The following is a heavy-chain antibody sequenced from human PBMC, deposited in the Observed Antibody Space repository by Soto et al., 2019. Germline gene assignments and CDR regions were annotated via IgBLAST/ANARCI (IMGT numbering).Heavy chain of an antibody. D-gene: IGHD4-17*01. CDR1: GFSFSSYW. CDR2: VKQDGSKT. J-gene: IGHJ4*02. CDR3: ASQRNYGVHDY. V-gene: IGHV3-7*01. Sequence: PGGSLRLSCETSGFSFSSYWMSWVRQAPGKGLEWLGNVKQDGSKTYYVDSVKGRFVISRDNTKNSVFLQMNSLTVDDTAVYFCASQRNYGVHDYWGRGTLVTVSS.